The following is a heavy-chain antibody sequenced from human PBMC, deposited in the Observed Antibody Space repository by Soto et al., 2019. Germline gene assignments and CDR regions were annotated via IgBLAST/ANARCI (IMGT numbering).Heavy chain of an antibody. J-gene: IGHJ4*02. CDR1: GFTFSDYY. Sequence: QVQLVESGGGLVKPGGSLRLSCAASGFTFSDYYMSWIRQAPGKGLEWVSYISSRSSTIFYADSVKGRFTISRDNVKNSLYLQMNSLSAEDTAVYYCASGTNSAFFVYWGQRILVTGSS. CDR3: ASGTNSAFFVY. CDR2: ISSRSSTI. V-gene: IGHV3-11*01. D-gene: IGHD2-8*01.